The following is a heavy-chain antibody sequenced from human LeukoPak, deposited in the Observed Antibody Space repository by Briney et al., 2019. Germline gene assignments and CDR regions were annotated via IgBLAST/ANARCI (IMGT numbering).Heavy chain of an antibody. CDR1: GGTFSSYT. J-gene: IGHJ4*02. V-gene: IGHV1-69*06. Sequence: SVTVSCKASGGTFSSYTISWVRQAPGQGLEWMGGIIPIFGTANYARKFQGRGTITADKSTSTAYMELSSLRSEDTAVYYCARDYYGSGSSLQYYFDYWGQGTLVTVSS. CDR2: IIPIFGTA. D-gene: IGHD3-10*01. CDR3: ARDYYGSGSSLQYYFDY.